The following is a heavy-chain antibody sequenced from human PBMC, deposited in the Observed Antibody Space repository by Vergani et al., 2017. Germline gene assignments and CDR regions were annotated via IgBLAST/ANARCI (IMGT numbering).Heavy chain of an antibody. CDR3: AIGSSGGYSRRTGWFDP. J-gene: IGHJ5*02. V-gene: IGHV4-34*01. CDR1: GGSFSGYY. CDR2: INHSGST. Sequence: QVQLQQWGAGLLKPSETLSLTCAVYGGSFSGYYWSWIRQPPGKGLEWIGEINHSGSTNYNPSLKSRVTISVDTSKNQFSLKLSSVTAADTAVYYCAIGSSGGYSRRTGWFDPWGQGTLVTVSS. D-gene: IGHD6-19*01.